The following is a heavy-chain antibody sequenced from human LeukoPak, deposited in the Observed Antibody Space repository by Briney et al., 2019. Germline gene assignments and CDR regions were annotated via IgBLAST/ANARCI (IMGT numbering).Heavy chain of an antibody. CDR1: GFTFSNHG. V-gene: IGHV3-30*18. J-gene: IGHJ6*04. Sequence: PGGSLRLPCAASGFTFSNHGMHWVRQAPGKGLEWVAVISYDGSNKYYADAVKGRFTISRDNSKNTLDLQMNSLRVEDTAVYYCAKDLRAVGMVRGVGYYYYGMDVWGKGTTVTVSP. CDR2: ISYDGSNK. CDR3: AKDLRAVGMVRGVGYYYYGMDV. D-gene: IGHD3-10*01.